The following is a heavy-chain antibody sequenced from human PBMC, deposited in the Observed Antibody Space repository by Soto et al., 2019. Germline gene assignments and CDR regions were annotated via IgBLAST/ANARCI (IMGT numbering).Heavy chain of an antibody. CDR2: INHSGST. J-gene: IGHJ6*01. V-gene: IGHV4-34*01. CDR3: ATGRQGSRITMARGGIRSAHGLDV. Sequence: TLSLTCAVNGESFSDYYLTWIRQPPGKGLEWIGEINHSGSTNYNPSLESRVTISLDTSKVQFSLKLNSVTAAYTAVYYCATGRQGSRITMARGGIRSAHGLDVWGQGTTVTVSS. CDR1: GESFSDYY. D-gene: IGHD3-10*01.